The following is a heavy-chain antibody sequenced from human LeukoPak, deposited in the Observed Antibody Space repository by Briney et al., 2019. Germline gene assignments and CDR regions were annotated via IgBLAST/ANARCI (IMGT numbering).Heavy chain of an antibody. CDR3: ARVNRLYYYDSSIDY. D-gene: IGHD3-22*01. CDR2: ISSSGSTI. J-gene: IGHJ4*02. CDR1: GFTFDDYA. V-gene: IGHV3-11*01. Sequence: GGSLRLSCAASGFTFDDYAMHWVRHAPGKGLEWVSYISSSGSTIYYADSVKGRFTISRDNAKNSLYLQMNSLRAEDTAVYYCARVNRLYYYDSSIDYWGQGTLVTVSS.